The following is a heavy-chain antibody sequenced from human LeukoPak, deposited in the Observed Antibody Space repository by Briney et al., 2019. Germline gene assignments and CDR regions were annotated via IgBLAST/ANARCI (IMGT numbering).Heavy chain of an antibody. CDR3: ARALGRDCSGGSCYSYYGY. D-gene: IGHD2-15*01. J-gene: IGHJ4*02. CDR1: GGTFSSYA. CDR2: IIPILGIA. Sequence: GASVKVSCKASGGTFSSYAISWVRQAPGQGLEWMGRIIPILGIANYAQKFQGRVTITADKSTSTAYMELSSLRSEDTAVYYCARALGRDCSGGSCYSYYGYWGQGTLVTVSS. V-gene: IGHV1-69*04.